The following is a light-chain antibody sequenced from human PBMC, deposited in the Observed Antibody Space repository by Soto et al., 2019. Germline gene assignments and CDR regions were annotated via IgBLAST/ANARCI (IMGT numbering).Light chain of an antibody. V-gene: IGLV2-23*02. CDR3: CSYAGRSTVYV. CDR1: SNDVGNYNL. Sequence: QSALTQPASVSGYPGQSITISCTGTSNDVGNYNLVSWYQQNPGKAPKLIIYEVSKRPSGVSNRFSGSKSGDTASLTISGLQAEDEADYYCCSYAGRSTVYVFGTGTKVTVL. CDR2: EVS. J-gene: IGLJ1*01.